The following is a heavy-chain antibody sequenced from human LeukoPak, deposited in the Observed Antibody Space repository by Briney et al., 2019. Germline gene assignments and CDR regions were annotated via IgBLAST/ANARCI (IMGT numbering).Heavy chain of an antibody. Sequence: GGSLRLSCAASGSTVSSNYMSWVRQAPGKGLEWVSVIYSGGSTYFADSVKGRFTISRDNAKNSVYLQMNSLRAGDTAVYYCARTYYDILTGYNPYFDYWGQGILVTVSS. CDR3: ARTYYDILTGYNPYFDY. CDR2: IYSGGST. V-gene: IGHV3-53*01. D-gene: IGHD3-9*01. J-gene: IGHJ4*02. CDR1: GSTVSSNY.